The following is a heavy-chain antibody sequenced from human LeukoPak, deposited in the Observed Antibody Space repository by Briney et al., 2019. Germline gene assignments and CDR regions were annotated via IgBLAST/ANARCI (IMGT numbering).Heavy chain of an antibody. D-gene: IGHD3-22*01. CDR2: ISSSRSYI. Sequence: GGSPRLSCAASGFTFSSYSMNWVREAPGEGLEWGSSISSSRSYIYYADSVKGRFTISRDNAKNSLYLQMNSLRAEDTAVYYCARDDPSPYYYDSSGYYQAFDIWGQGTMVTVSS. CDR3: ARDDPSPYYYDSSGYYQAFDI. J-gene: IGHJ3*02. CDR1: GFTFSSYS. V-gene: IGHV3-21*01.